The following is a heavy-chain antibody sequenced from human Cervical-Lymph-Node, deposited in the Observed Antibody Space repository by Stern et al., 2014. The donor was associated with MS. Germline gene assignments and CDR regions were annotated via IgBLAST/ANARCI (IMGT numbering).Heavy chain of an antibody. CDR1: GGSISSGGYY. Sequence: QVQLQESGPGLVKPSQTLSLTCTVSGGSISSGGYYWSWIRQHPGKGLEWIGYIYYSGSTYYNPSLKSRVTISVDTSKNQFSLKLSSVTAADTAVYYCVRVSYDFWSGYFPFDYWGQGTLVTVSS. CDR3: VRVSYDFWSGYFPFDY. V-gene: IGHV4-31*03. J-gene: IGHJ4*02. CDR2: IYYSGST. D-gene: IGHD3-3*01.